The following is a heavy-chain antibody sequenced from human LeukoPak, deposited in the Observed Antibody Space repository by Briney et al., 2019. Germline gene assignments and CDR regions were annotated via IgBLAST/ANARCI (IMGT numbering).Heavy chain of an antibody. Sequence: PGGSLRLSCVASGFTFTNYAMSWVRQAPGKGLEWVSVTTARGDSPYYADSVKGRFTISRDNSKNTLYLQMSSLRAGDTAVYYCAKIRAGYIPDAFDVWGQGTMVTVSS. CDR3: AKIRAGYIPDAFDV. CDR2: TTARGDSP. CDR1: GFTFTNYA. V-gene: IGHV3-23*01. J-gene: IGHJ3*01. D-gene: IGHD5-24*01.